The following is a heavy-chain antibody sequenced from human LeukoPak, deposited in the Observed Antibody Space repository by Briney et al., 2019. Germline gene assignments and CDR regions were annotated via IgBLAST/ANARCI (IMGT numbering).Heavy chain of an antibody. V-gene: IGHV3-23*01. J-gene: IGHJ4*02. D-gene: IGHD5-18*01. CDR2: ISGSGGST. CDR3: AKVRGYSYGVRDY. Sequence: GGSLRRYCAASGFTFSSYAMSWVRQAPGNGLEWVSAISGSGGSTYYADSVKGRFTISRDNSKNTLYLQMNSLRAEDTAVYYCAKVRGYSYGVRDYWGQGTLVTVSS. CDR1: GFTFSSYA.